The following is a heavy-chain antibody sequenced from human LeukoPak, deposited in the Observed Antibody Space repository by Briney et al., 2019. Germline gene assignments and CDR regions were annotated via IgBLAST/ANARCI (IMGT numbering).Heavy chain of an antibody. D-gene: IGHD6-13*01. V-gene: IGHV4-34*01. CDR1: GGSFSGYY. CDR2: INHSGST. CDR3: ARRGIAAAGYDY. Sequence: PSETLSLTCAVYGGSFSGYYWSWIRQPPGKGLEWIGEINHSGSTNYNPSLKSRVTISVDASKNQFSLKLRSVTAADTAVYYCARRGIAAAGYDYWGQGTLVTVSS. J-gene: IGHJ4*02.